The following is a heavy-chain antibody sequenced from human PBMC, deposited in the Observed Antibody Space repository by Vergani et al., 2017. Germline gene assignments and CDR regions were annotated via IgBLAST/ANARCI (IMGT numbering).Heavy chain of an antibody. V-gene: IGHV3-43D*03. J-gene: IGHJ4*02. CDR3: AKAGNYDSSGYYYDY. CDR2: ISWDGGST. D-gene: IGHD3-22*01. CDR1: GFTFSACP. Sequence: EVQLLQSGGGVIQPGGSVRLSCAASGFTFSACPLTWVPQAPGKGLEWVSLISWDGGSTYYADSVKGRFTISRDNSKNSLYLQMNSRRAEDTALYYCAKAGNYDSSGYYYDYWGQGTLVTVSS.